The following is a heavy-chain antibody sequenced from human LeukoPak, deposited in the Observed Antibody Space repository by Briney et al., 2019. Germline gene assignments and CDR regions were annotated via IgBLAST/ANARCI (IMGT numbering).Heavy chain of an antibody. Sequence: PGGSLRLSCAASGFTFDDYGMSWVRQAPGKGLEWGSGINWNGGSTGYADPVKGRFTISRDNAKNSLYLQMNSLRAEDTALYYCAGGNYYDSYAFDIWGQGTMVTVSS. V-gene: IGHV3-20*04. CDR1: GFTFDDYG. D-gene: IGHD3-22*01. J-gene: IGHJ3*02. CDR3: AGGNYYDSYAFDI. CDR2: INWNGGST.